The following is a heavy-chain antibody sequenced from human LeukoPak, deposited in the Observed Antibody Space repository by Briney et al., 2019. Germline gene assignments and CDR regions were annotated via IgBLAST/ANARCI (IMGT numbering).Heavy chain of an antibody. J-gene: IGHJ4*02. Sequence: GGSLRLSCAASEFTFSDYSMNWVRQAPGKGLEWVSYISSSSSTIYYADSVKGRFTISRDNAKNSLYLQMNSLRAEDTAMYYCARVGVGWKNDCWGQGTLVTVSS. CDR3: ARVGVGWKNDC. V-gene: IGHV3-48*01. CDR2: ISSSSSTI. CDR1: EFTFSDYS. D-gene: IGHD1/OR15-1a*01.